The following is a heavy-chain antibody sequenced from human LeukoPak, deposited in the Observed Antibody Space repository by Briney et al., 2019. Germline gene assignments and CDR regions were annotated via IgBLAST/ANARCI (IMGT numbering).Heavy chain of an antibody. V-gene: IGHV3-53*01. Sequence: GGSLRLSCAASGFTVSTNYMSWVRQAPGKELEWVSVIYSGGSTSYAASVKGRFTISRDNSKNTLYLQMNSLRAEDTAVYYCARGGHRQQQLDYWGQGTLVTVSS. CDR3: ARGGHRQQQLDY. J-gene: IGHJ4*02. D-gene: IGHD6-13*01. CDR1: GFTVSTNY. CDR2: IYSGGST.